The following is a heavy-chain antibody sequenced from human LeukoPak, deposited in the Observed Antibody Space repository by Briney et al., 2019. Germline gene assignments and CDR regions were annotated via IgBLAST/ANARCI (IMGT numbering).Heavy chain of an antibody. V-gene: IGHV3-48*01. Sequence: GGSLRLSCAASGFIVSSYSMHWVRQAPGKGLEWVSYISSSSSTIYYADSVKGRFTISRDNAKNSLYLQMNSLRAEDTAVYYCASSMIVVVMDRGDAFDIWGQGTMVTVSS. CDR3: ASSMIVVVMDRGDAFDI. CDR1: GFIVSSYS. D-gene: IGHD3-22*01. J-gene: IGHJ3*02. CDR2: ISSSSSTI.